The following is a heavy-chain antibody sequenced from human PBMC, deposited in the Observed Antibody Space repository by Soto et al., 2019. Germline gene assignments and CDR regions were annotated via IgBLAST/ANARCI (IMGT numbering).Heavy chain of an antibody. CDR2: INSANCNT. V-gene: IGHV1-3*05. CDR3: ARGGGGLRLGELPFFDY. CDR1: GYTFTNYA. J-gene: IGHJ4*02. D-gene: IGHD3-16*01. Sequence: QVHLVQSGAEEKRPGASVKVSCKASGYTFTNYAIHWVRQAPGQRLEWMGWINSANCNTQYSQKFQGRLTITRDTSASTGTMDLSSLRSEDTAVYYCARGGGGLRLGELPFFDYWGQGTLVTVSS.